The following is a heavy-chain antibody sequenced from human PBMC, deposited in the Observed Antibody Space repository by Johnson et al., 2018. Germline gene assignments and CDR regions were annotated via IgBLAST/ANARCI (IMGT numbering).Heavy chain of an antibody. V-gene: IGHV3-15*07. Sequence: VQLVQSVGGLVKPGGSLRLSCEASGFSVSEGRMNWVRQAPGRGPEWVGRIYSKNNGGAVESAAPVTGRFTISKDASQNTVDLQMNSLKTEDTAVYYCVTGYPNYMDVWGKGTTVTVSS. J-gene: IGHJ6*03. CDR1: GFSVSEGR. CDR3: VTGYPNYMDV. CDR2: IYSKNNGGAV. D-gene: IGHD5-12*01.